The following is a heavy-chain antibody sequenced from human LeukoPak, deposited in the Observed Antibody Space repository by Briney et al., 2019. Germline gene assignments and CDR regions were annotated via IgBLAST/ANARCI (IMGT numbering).Heavy chain of an antibody. D-gene: IGHD3-3*01. V-gene: IGHV3-33*07. Sequence: PGGSLRLSCAASGFTFSSYWMSWVRQAPGKGLEWVAVIWYDGSNKYYADSVKGRFTISRDNSKNTLYLQMNSLRAEDTAVYYCAREGRTIYHYYYYGMDVWGQGTTVTVSS. J-gene: IGHJ6*02. CDR1: GFTFSSYW. CDR2: IWYDGSNK. CDR3: AREGRTIYHYYYYGMDV.